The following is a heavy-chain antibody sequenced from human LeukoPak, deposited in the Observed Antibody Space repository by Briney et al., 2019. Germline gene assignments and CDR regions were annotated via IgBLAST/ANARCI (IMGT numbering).Heavy chain of an antibody. J-gene: IGHJ4*02. CDR3: ARGPLWFGETAFDY. Sequence: PSQTLSLTCAISGDSVSSNSAAWNWIRQSPSRGLEWLGRTYYRSKWYNDYAVSVKSRITINPGTSKNQFSLQLNSVTPEDTAVYYCARGPLWFGETAFDYWGQGTLVTVSS. V-gene: IGHV6-1*01. CDR1: GDSVSSNSAA. D-gene: IGHD3-10*01. CDR2: TYYRSKWYN.